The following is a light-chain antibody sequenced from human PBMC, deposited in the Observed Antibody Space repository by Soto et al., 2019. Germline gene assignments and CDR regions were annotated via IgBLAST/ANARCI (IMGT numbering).Light chain of an antibody. CDR2: KNN. CDR3: ATWDVSLYGQV. Sequence: QSVLTQPPSVSATPGQRVTISCSGSNSNIKIYTVNWYQQFPGADPKLLIYKNNERPSGVPDRFSGAKSAPSASLVISGPQSEDEADYYCATWDVSLYGQVFGGGAKLTVL. J-gene: IGLJ3*02. V-gene: IGLV1-44*01. CDR1: NSNIKIYT.